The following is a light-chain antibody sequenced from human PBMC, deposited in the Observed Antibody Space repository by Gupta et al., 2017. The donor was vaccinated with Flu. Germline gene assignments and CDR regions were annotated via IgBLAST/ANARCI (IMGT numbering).Light chain of an antibody. Sequence: EVVMTQSPATLSVSPGERATLSCRASQSVNSNLAWYQQKPGQPPRLLIYGASTMANGVPHRFSGSGSGTEFTLTISSLQSEDFAVYYCQQDNNGPPGERFGQGTKVEIK. CDR3: QQDNNGPPGER. J-gene: IGKJ1*01. V-gene: IGKV3-15*01. CDR2: GAS. CDR1: QSVNSN.